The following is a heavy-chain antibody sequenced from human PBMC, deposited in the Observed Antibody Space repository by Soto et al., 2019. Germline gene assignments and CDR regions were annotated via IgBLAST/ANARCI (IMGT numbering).Heavy chain of an antibody. CDR2: INHRGSI. V-gene: IGHV4-34*01. D-gene: IGHD2-15*01. J-gene: IGHJ6*02. CDR1: GGSFSGYY. CDR3: ARGSRMRRPAARARDYYYHGLEV. Sequence: QVQLQQWGAGLLKPSETLSLNCAVYGGSFSGYYWSWIRQPPGKGLEWIGEINHRGSINYNPSLKSRVTMSVATSKNQFSLKLNSVTAADTAVCYCARGSRMRRPAARARDYYYHGLEVWGQGTAVNGSS.